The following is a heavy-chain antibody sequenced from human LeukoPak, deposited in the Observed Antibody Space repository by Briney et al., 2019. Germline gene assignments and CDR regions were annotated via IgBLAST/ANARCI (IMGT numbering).Heavy chain of an antibody. V-gene: IGHV1-46*01. Sequence: ASVKVSCKASGYTFTSYGISWVRQAPGQGLEWMGIINPSGGSTSYAQKFQGRVTMTRDTSTSTVYMELSSLRSEDTAVYYCARDPSQPRYRYSSGGREWWFDPWGQGTLVTVSS. CDR2: INPSGGST. J-gene: IGHJ5*02. D-gene: IGHD6-19*01. CDR3: ARDPSQPRYRYSSGGREWWFDP. CDR1: GYTFTSYG.